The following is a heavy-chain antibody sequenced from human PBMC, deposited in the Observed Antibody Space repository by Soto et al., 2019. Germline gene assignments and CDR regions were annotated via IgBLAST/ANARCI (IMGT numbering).Heavy chain of an antibody. Sequence: PSETLSLTCTVSGGSISSGDYYWSWIRPPPGKGLEWIGYIYYSGSTYYNPSLKSRVTISVDTSKNQFSLKLSSVTAADTAVYYCARGDYYDSSGYFFDYWGQGTLVTVSS. CDR2: IYYSGST. D-gene: IGHD3-22*01. CDR1: GGSISSGDYY. CDR3: ARGDYYDSSGYFFDY. J-gene: IGHJ4*02. V-gene: IGHV4-30-4*01.